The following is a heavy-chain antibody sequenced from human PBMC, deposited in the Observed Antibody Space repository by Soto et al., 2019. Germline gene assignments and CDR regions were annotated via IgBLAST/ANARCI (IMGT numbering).Heavy chain of an antibody. CDR1: GYTFTSYD. CDR3: GGDHCLLTPPAFYYYYYMDV. Sequence: ASVKVSCKASGYTFTSYDINWVRQATGQGLEWMGWMNPNSGNTGYAQKFQGRVTMTRNTSISTAYMELSSLRSEDTAVYYCGGDHCLLTPPAFYYYYYMDVWGKGTTVTVSS. V-gene: IGHV1-8*01. CDR2: MNPNSGNT. J-gene: IGHJ6*03.